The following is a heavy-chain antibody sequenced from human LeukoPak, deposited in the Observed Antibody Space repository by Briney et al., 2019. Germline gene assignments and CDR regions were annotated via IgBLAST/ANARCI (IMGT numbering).Heavy chain of an antibody. J-gene: IGHJ4*02. V-gene: IGHV3-23*01. Sequence: GGSLRLSCAASGFTFSSYAMSWVRQAPGKGLEWVSTISGSGGSTYYADSVKGRFTISRDNSKNTLYLQMNSLRAEDAAVYYCAKERVSYSSGWYQDYWGQGTLVTVSS. D-gene: IGHD6-19*01. CDR1: GFTFSSYA. CDR3: AKERVSYSSGWYQDY. CDR2: ISGSGGST.